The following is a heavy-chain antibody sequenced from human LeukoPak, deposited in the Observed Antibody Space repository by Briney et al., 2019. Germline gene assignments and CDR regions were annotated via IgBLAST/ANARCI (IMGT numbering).Heavy chain of an antibody. CDR1: GGSISSGGYY. Sequence: SETLSLTCTVSGGSISSGGYYWSWIRQHPGKGLEWIGYIYYSGSTYYNPSLKSRVTISVDTSKNQFSLKLSSVTAADTAVYYCARGQAGAFDIWGQGTMVTVSS. J-gene: IGHJ3*02. V-gene: IGHV4-31*03. CDR3: ARGQAGAFDI. CDR2: IYYSGST. D-gene: IGHD6-19*01.